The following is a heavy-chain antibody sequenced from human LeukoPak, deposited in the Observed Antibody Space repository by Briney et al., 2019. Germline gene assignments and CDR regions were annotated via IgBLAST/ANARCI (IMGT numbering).Heavy chain of an antibody. V-gene: IGHV3-23*01. CDR3: AKDLALAGTGGGFDV. CDR2: ISGGGDKA. Sequence: GWSLRLSCAASGFTFTTYAINWVRQAPGKGLEWVSGISGGGDKAYYADSVNGRFTISRDNSKNTVSLQMSSLRAEDTALYYCAKDLALAGTGGGFDVWGQGTRVAVSS. J-gene: IGHJ3*01. CDR1: GFTFTTYA. D-gene: IGHD6-19*01.